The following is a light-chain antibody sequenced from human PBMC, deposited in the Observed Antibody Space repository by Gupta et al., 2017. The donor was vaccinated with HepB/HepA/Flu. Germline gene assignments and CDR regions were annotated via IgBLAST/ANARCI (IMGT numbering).Light chain of an antibody. CDR3: QHDVDSPWT. V-gene: IGKV3-20*01. CDR1: QIITPNY. J-gene: IGKJ1*01. CDR2: GAT. Sequence: EIVLTQSPGALSLIPGERVTLSCRPSQIITPNYLAWYQQKPGQAPRLLIYGATNRATGIPDRFSGSGSGTNFTLTINGLAPDDSAVYHCQHDVDSPWTFGQGTKVEIK.